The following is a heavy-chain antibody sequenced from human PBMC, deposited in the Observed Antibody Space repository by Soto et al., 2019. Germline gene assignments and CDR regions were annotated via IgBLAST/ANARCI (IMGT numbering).Heavy chain of an antibody. V-gene: IGHV1-69*19. J-gene: IGHJ4*02. D-gene: IGHD3-10*01. CDR3: AREVQVHTPAFVY. CDR1: GGTFNTYA. CDR2: ISPMFGAA. Sequence: QVQLVQSGAEMKKPGSSVKVSCQSSGGTFNTYAMNWERQAPGQGPEWMGDISPMFGAANYAPKFQGRVTMTADESTVTSYMQLSSLTSEDTALYFCAREVQVHTPAFVYWGQGTLVTVSS.